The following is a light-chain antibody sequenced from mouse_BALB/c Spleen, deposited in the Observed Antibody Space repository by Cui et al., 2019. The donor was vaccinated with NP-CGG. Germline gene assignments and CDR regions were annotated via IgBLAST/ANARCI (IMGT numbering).Light chain of an antibody. J-gene: IGLJ1*01. CDR3: ALWYSNHWV. CDR1: TGAVTTNNY. V-gene: IGLV1*01. Sequence: QAVVTQESALTTSPGETVTLTCRSSTGAVTTNNYANWVQEIPDHLFTGLIGGTNNRPPGVPARFSGSLIGDKAALTITGAQTEDEAIYFCALWYSNHWVFGGGTKLTVL. CDR2: GTN.